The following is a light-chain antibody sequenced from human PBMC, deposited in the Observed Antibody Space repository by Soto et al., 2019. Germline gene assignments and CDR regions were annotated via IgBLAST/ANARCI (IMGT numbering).Light chain of an antibody. Sequence: ETVLTQSPATLSLSPGERATLSCRASQTVASHLGWYQQRVGQAPRLVIYETSKRATGTPARFSGSGSGTDFTLTISSLEPEDFAVYYCQQRASWPLTFGGGTKVEI. V-gene: IGKV3-11*01. J-gene: IGKJ4*01. CDR2: ETS. CDR1: QTVASH. CDR3: QQRASWPLT.